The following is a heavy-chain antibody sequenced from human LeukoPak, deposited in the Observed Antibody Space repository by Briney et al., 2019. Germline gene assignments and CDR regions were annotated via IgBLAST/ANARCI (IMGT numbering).Heavy chain of an antibody. CDR2: IYHSGST. V-gene: IGHV4-38-2*02. Sequence: SETLSLTCTVSGSSFSGAYYWGWIRQSPGKGLEWIGSIYHSGSTYSNPSLESRVTISVDTSKNQFTLKLSSVTATDTAVYYCARPQGSLGGFWYFDLWGPGTLVTVSS. J-gene: IGHJ2*01. CDR1: GSSFSGAYY. D-gene: IGHD3-10*01. CDR3: ARPQGSLGGFWYFDL.